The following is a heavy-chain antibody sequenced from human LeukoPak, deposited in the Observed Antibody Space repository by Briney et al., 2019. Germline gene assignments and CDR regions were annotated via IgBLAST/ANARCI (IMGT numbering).Heavy chain of an antibody. CDR2: ITNDGSST. CDR3: ATDDKYAPSS. V-gene: IGHV3-74*01. J-gene: IGHJ5*02. CDR1: GLTFSSHW. D-gene: IGHD2-2*01. Sequence: PGGSLRLSCAASGLTFSSHWMHWVRQAPGKGLVWVSRITNDGSSTTYADSVKGRFTISRDNAKNMLYLQVNSLRAEDTAVYYCATDDKYAPSSWGQGTLVTVSS.